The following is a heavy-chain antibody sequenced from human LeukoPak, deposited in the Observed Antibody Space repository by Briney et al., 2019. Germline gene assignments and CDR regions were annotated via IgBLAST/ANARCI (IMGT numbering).Heavy chain of an antibody. Sequence: SEILSLTCTVSGGSISSTTYYWGWIRQPPGKGLEWIGTIYYSGTAYYNPSLKSRVTTSVDTSKNQFSLELSPMTAADTAVYYCARGPTLKYFHHWGQGTLVSVSS. CDR3: ARGPTLKYFHH. J-gene: IGHJ1*01. CDR2: IYYSGTA. V-gene: IGHV4-39*02. CDR1: GGSISSTTYY.